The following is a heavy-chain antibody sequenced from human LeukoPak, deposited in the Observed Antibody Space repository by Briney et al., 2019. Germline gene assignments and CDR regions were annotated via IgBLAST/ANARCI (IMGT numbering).Heavy chain of an antibody. CDR1: GYTFTDYD. Sequence: ASVKVSCKASGYTFTDYDIHSVPHAPGQGHEWMGWINPNIDDTNYAQKFQGRVTMTRDKSISTAYMELSRLTSGDTAVYYCARDFTWRYSASHDWGQGTLVTVSS. D-gene: IGHD3-16*02. V-gene: IGHV1-2*02. CDR2: INPNIDDT. J-gene: IGHJ4*02. CDR3: ARDFTWRYSASHD.